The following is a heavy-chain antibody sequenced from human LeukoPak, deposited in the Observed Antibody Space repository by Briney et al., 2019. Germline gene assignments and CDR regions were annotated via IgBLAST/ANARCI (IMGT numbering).Heavy chain of an antibody. CDR3: ARRGGKWDVNWFDP. CDR1: GGSISGNNYY. CDR2: LYYDGRT. Sequence: SETLSLTCTVSGGSISGNNYYWAWFRQPPGKGLDWIGSLYYDGRTYYTPSLESRLTISVDTSNNQFSLKLTSVTATDTAVYYCARRGGKWDVNWFDPWGQGTLVTVSS. D-gene: IGHD1-26*01. V-gene: IGHV4-39*01. J-gene: IGHJ5*02.